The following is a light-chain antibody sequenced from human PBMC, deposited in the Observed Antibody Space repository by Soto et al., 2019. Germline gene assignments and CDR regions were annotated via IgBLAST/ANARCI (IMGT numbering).Light chain of an antibody. V-gene: IGKV1-5*01. CDR1: QSISSW. Sequence: DIQMTQSPSTLSASVGDRVTITCRASQSISSWLAWYQQKPGKAPKLLIYDASSLESGVPSRFSGSGSGTAFTLTISSLQPDDFATYYCQQYNSYPAFGQGTKVEI. CDR3: QQYNSYPA. J-gene: IGKJ1*01. CDR2: DAS.